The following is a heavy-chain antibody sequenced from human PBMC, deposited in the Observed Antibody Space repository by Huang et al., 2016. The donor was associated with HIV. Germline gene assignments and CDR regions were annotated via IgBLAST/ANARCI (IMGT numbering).Heavy chain of an antibody. J-gene: IGHJ4*02. CDR3: ARGILGAVTTNYFDY. Sequence: QLQLQESGSGLVKPSQTLSLTCTVSGGPISSGGYSWSWIRSPPGKGLEWIGYISHSGSTYYNPSLKSRITMSVDRSTNHFSLKLTSVTAADTAVYYCARGILGAVTTNYFDYWGQGTLVTVSS. V-gene: IGHV4-30-2*01. CDR1: GGPISSGGYS. D-gene: IGHD4-17*01. CDR2: ISHSGST.